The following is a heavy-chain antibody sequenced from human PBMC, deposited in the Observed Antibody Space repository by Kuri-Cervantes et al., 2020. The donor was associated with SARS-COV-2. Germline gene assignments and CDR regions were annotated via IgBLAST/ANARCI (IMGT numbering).Heavy chain of an antibody. CDR3: ARAGLYYDPNFDY. CDR2: ISSSGSTI. Sequence: GESLKISCAASGFTFSDYYMSWIRQAPGKGLEWVSYISSSGSTIYYADSVKGRFTISRDNAKNSLYLQMNSLRAEDTAVYYCARAGLYYDPNFDYWGQGTLVTVSS. J-gene: IGHJ4*02. D-gene: IGHD3-22*01. V-gene: IGHV3-11*01. CDR1: GFTFSDYY.